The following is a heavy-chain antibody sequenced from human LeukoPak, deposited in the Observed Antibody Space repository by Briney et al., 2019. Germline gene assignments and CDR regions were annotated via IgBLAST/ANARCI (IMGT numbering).Heavy chain of an antibody. CDR1: GYTFTSYG. CDR3: ARAHRQLERLGRYYFDY. J-gene: IGHJ4*01. V-gene: IGHV1-18*01. CDR2: ISAYNGNT. Sequence: RASVKVSCKASGYTFTSYGISWVRQAPGQGLEWMGWISAYNGNTNYAQKLQGRVTMTTDTSTSTAYMELSSLRSEDTAVYYCARAHRQLERLGRYYFDYWGQGTLVTVSS. D-gene: IGHD1-1*01.